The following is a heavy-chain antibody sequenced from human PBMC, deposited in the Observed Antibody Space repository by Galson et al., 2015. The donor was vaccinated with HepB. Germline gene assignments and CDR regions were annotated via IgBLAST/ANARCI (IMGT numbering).Heavy chain of an antibody. J-gene: IGHJ4*02. CDR1: GFTLSSSW. Sequence: SLRLSCAASGFTLSSSWMSWVRQAPEKGLEWVANIKYDGSKTYYVDSVKGRFTISRDNAKNSLYLQMNSLRAEDTAVYYCAKDGGHGYDFEYWGQGTLVTVSS. CDR2: IKYDGSKT. V-gene: IGHV3-7*03. D-gene: IGHD5-12*01. CDR3: AKDGGHGYDFEY.